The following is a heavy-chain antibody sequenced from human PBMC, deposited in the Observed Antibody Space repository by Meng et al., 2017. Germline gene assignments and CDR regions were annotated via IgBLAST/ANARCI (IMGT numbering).Heavy chain of an antibody. Sequence: VHRGHSGAEVKKPGALVKVSCKASGYTFTGYYMHWVRQAPGQGLEWMGRINPNSGGTNYAQKFQGRVTMTRDTSISTAYMELSRLRSDDTAVYYCAREAITNYDILTGYPDYWGQGTLVTVSS. D-gene: IGHD3-9*01. CDR2: INPNSGGT. CDR3: AREAITNYDILTGYPDY. V-gene: IGHV1-2*06. CDR1: GYTFTGYY. J-gene: IGHJ4*02.